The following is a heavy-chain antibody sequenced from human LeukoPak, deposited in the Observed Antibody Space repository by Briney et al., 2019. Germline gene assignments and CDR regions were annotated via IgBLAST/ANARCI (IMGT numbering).Heavy chain of an antibody. Sequence: SVKLSCNASGGTFSSYAISWVRQAPGQGIEWMGGIIPIFGTENYAQKFQGRVTITTDDSTSTAYIDLRSQRCEDTAVYYCATLLRSRRDYDYLGVRGKGTTVTVS. J-gene: IGHJ6*03. CDR1: GGTFSSYA. V-gene: IGHV1-69*05. CDR2: IIPIFGTE. D-gene: IGHD3-3*01. CDR3: ATLLRSRRDYDYLGV.